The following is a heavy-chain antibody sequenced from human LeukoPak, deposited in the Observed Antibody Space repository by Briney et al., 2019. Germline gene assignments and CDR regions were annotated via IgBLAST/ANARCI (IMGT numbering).Heavy chain of an antibody. CDR1: GFTFSSYA. Sequence: GGSLRLSCAASGFTFSSYAMHWVRQAPGKGLEWVAVISYDGSNKYYADSVKGRFTISRDNSKNTLYLQMNSLRAEDTAVYYCARDGGRPVVIPYFDYWGQGTLVTVSS. CDR2: ISYDGSNK. D-gene: IGHD3-22*01. V-gene: IGHV3-30*04. CDR3: ARDGGRPVVIPYFDY. J-gene: IGHJ4*02.